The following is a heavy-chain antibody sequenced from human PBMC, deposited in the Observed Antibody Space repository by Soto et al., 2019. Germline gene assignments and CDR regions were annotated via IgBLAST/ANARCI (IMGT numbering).Heavy chain of an antibody. CDR1: GFTFSTYW. J-gene: IGHJ4*02. Sequence: EVQMVESGGGLVQPGGSLRLPCAASGFTFSTYWMTWVRQPPGKGLEWVASINQDGSERYYVDSVRGRFTIARDKAKNSLSLHMTRLRAEDTAVYYCVCGGNFFVYWGQGTLVTVSP. D-gene: IGHD3-16*01. CDR3: VCGGNFFVY. V-gene: IGHV3-7*01. CDR2: INQDGSER.